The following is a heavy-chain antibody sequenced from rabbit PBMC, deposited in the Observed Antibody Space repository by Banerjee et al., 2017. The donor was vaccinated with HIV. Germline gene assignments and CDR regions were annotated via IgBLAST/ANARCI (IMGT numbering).Heavy chain of an antibody. CDR3: AGGNYGGAYANLNL. CDR2: IDPVFGST. V-gene: IGHV1S47*01. D-gene: IGHD6-1*01. J-gene: IGHJ4*01. CDR1: GFDFSSYG. Sequence: QEQLVESGGGLVQPGGSLKLSCKASGFDFSSYGVSWVRQAPGKGLEWIGYIDPVFGSTYYASWVNGRFTISSHNAQNTLYLQLNSLTAADTATYFCAGGNYGGAYANLNLWGQGTLVTVS.